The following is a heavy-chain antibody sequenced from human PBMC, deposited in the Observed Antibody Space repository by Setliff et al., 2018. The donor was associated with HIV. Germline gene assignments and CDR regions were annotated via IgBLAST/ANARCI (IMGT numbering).Heavy chain of an antibody. D-gene: IGHD1-26*01. J-gene: IGHJ3*02. CDR2: IYTSGSA. V-gene: IGHV4-61*02. CDR1: GGSISSGSYY. Sequence: SETLSLTCTVSGGSISSGSYYWSWIRQPAGKGLEWIGRIYTSGSANYNPSLKSRVTISVDTSKNQFSLKMSSVTAADTAVYYCARAIVGAPGDAFDIWGQGTMVTVSS. CDR3: ARAIVGAPGDAFDI.